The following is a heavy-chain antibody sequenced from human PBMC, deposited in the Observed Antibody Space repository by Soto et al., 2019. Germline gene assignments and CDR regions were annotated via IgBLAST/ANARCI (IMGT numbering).Heavy chain of an antibody. J-gene: IGHJ3*01. CDR3: ARPASGGSRDAFDV. V-gene: IGHV5-10-1*01. CDR2: IDPTDSFT. D-gene: IGHD2-15*01. CDR1: GYKFTTFW. Sequence: GESLKISCKASGYKFTTFWLNWVRQTPGKGLEWLGRIDPTDSFTNYSPPFEGHVTISVDRSISTAYLQWISLQASDTAIYYCARPASGGSRDAFDVWGQGTTVTVSS.